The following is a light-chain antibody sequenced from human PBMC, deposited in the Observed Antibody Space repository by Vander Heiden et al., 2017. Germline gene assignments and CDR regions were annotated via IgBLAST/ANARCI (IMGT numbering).Light chain of an antibody. J-gene: IGLJ2*01. V-gene: IGLV3-1*01. CDR3: QAWDSSTVV. CDR1: KLGDKY. Sequence: SYELTQPPSASVSPGQTASITCSGVKLGDKYACWYQQKPGQSPVLVIYQDSKRPSGIPERFSGSNSGNTATLTISGTQAMDEADYYCQAWDSSTVVFGGGTKLTVL. CDR2: QDS.